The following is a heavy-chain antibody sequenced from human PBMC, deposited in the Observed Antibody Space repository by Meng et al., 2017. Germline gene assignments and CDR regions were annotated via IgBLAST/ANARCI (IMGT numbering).Heavy chain of an antibody. J-gene: IGHJ2*01. CDR2: INWNGGST. V-gene: IGHV3-20*01. CDR3: ARGRDMTTDNAFDL. D-gene: IGHD4-17*01. CDR1: GFIFDDYG. Sequence: GGSLRLSCAASGFIFDDYGMSWVRQAPGKGLEWVSGINWNGGSTTYADSVKGRFTISRDNAENSLYLQMNGLRAEDTALYHCARGRDMTTDNAFDLWGRGTLVTVSS.